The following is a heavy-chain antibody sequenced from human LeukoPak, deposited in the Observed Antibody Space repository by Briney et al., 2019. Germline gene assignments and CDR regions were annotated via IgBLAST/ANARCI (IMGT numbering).Heavy chain of an antibody. V-gene: IGHV3-30*02. CDR3: TKDLAAMGYD. CDR2: IRYEVSNK. CDR1: GFTFSSYG. J-gene: IGHJ4*02. D-gene: IGHD5-18*01. Sequence: GESLRLSCAASGFTFSSYGMHWVRQAPGKGLEWVAVIRYEVSNKYYADSVKGRFTISRDNSKNTLYLQMNSLRAESTAVNYRTKDLAAMGYDWGQGTLVTVSS.